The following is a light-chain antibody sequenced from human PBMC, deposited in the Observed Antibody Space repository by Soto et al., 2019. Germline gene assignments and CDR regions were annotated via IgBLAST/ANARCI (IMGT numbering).Light chain of an antibody. CDR2: ATS. V-gene: IGKV1-27*01. J-gene: IGKJ1*01. Sequence: DIPMTQSPSSLSASVGDRVTITCRASQGIGYSLAWYQQKPGRVPKLLIYATSALQSGVPSRFSGGGSGTDFTLTIDSLQPEDIATYYCQKYDRVPGTFGQGTKVEVK. CDR3: QKYDRVPGT. CDR1: QGIGYS.